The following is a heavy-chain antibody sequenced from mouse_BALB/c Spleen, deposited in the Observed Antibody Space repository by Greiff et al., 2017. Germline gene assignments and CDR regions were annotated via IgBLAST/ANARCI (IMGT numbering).Heavy chain of an antibody. J-gene: IGHJ1*01. CDR3: ARSTNWDVDWYFDV. CDR1: GYTFTSYW. Sequence: QVQLQQSGAELAKPGASVKMSCKASGYTFTSYWMHWVKQRPGQGLEWIGYINPSTGYTEYNQKFKDKATLTADKSSSTAYMQLSSLTSEDSAVYYCARSTNWDVDWYFDVWGAGTTVTVSS. V-gene: IGHV1-7*01. CDR2: INPSTGYT. D-gene: IGHD4-1*01.